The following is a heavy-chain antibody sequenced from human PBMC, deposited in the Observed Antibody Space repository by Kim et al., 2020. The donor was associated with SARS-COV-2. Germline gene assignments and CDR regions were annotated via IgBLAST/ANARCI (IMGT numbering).Heavy chain of an antibody. CDR3: AREPDGTGNLEN. J-gene: IGHJ4*02. CDR2: T. V-gene: IGHV1-46*01. Sequence: TNFAQSFQGRISMITDTSKTTVFMDLSSLTSDDTAVYYCAREPDGTGNLENWGQGTLVTVSS. D-gene: IGHD1-1*01.